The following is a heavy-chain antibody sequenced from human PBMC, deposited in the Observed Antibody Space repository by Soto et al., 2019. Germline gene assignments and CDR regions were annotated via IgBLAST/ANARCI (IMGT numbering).Heavy chain of an antibody. V-gene: IGHV1-18*01. CDR1: GYTFTSYG. J-gene: IGHJ1*01. CDR3: ARDHGQWLTAVEYFQH. Sequence: ASVKVSCKASGYTFTSYGIRWVRQAPGQGLEWMGWISAYNGNTNYAQKLQGRVTMTTDTSTSTAYMELRSLRSDDTAVYYCARDHGQWLTAVEYFQHWGQGTLVTVSS. D-gene: IGHD6-19*01. CDR2: ISAYNGNT.